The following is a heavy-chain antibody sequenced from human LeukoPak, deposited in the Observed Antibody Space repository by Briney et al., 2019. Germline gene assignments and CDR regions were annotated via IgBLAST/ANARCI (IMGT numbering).Heavy chain of an antibody. J-gene: IGHJ6*03. V-gene: IGHV4-38-2*01. CDR1: GYSISSGYY. Sequence: SETLSLTCAVSGYSISSGYYWGWIRQPPGKGLEWIGSIYHSGSTYYNPSLKSRVTISVDTSKNQFSLKLSSVTAADTAVYYCARVHCSSTSCSREDYYYYMDAWGKGTTVTVSS. CDR3: ARVHCSSTSCSREDYYYYMDA. D-gene: IGHD2-2*01. CDR2: IYHSGST.